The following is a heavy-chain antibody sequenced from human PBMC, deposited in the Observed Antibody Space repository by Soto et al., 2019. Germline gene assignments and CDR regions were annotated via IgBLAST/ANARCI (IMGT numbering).Heavy chain of an antibody. CDR1: GLSLSTTGMG. CDR3: VHSRCGGACLQHYSSHSYCGLAA. J-gene: IGHJ6*02. Sequence: QITLKESGPTLVKPTQTLTLTCTFSGLSLSTTGMGVGWIRQPPGKAPEWLALIYWDGDKRYSPPLHSRINNTKDTYKKQVVFTITNMDHVDTSTYDCVHSRCGGACLQHYSSHSYCGLAAGGQGTTVTVSS. CDR2: IYWDGDK. D-gene: IGHD2-21*02. V-gene: IGHV2-5*02.